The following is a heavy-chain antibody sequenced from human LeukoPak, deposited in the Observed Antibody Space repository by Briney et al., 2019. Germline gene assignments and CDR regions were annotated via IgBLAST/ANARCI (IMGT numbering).Heavy chain of an antibody. Sequence: GGSLRLSCTGSGFTFGDYGMSWFRQAPGKGLEWVGFIRSKAYGGTTEYAASVKGRFTISRDNSKNTLYLQMNSLRAEDTAVYYCAKDGNPRVVITMVRGVYFDYWGQGTLVTVSS. V-gene: IGHV3-49*03. D-gene: IGHD3-10*01. CDR3: AKDGNPRVVITMVRGVYFDY. CDR2: IRSKAYGGTT. CDR1: GFTFGDYG. J-gene: IGHJ4*02.